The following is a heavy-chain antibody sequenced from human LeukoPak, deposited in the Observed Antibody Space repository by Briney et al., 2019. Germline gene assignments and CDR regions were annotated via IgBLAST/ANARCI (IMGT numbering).Heavy chain of an antibody. CDR1: GYTFTGYY. J-gene: IGHJ4*02. CDR2: INPNSGGT. Sequence: ASVKVSFKASGYTFTGYYMHWVRQAPGQGLEWMGWINPNSGGTNYAQKFQGRVTMTRDTSISTAYMELSRLRSDDTAVYYCARGPSYSPTTVDYWGQGTLVTVSS. CDR3: ARGPSYSPTTVDY. V-gene: IGHV1-2*02. D-gene: IGHD1-14*01.